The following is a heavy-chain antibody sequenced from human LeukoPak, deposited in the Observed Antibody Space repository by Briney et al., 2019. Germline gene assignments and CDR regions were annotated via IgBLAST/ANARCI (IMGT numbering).Heavy chain of an antibody. CDR1: GFTFSSYS. D-gene: IGHD3-10*01. V-gene: IGHV3-21*01. J-gene: IGHJ4*02. CDR2: ISSSSSYI. CDR3: ARDYYGSGSSDY. Sequence: GGSLRLSCAASGFTFSSYSMNWVRQAPGKGLEWVSSISSSSSYIYYADSVKGRFTISRDNAENSLYLQMNSLRAEDTAVYYCARDYYGSGSSDYWGQGTLVTVSS.